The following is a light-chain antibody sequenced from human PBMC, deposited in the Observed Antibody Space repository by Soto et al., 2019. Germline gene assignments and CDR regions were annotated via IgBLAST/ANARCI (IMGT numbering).Light chain of an antibody. V-gene: IGKV2-28*01. CDR1: QSLLHSNGYNY. J-gene: IGKJ4*01. CDR3: MQALQTPST. CDR2: LGS. Sequence: DIVMTQSPLSLPVTPGEPASISCRSSQSLLHSNGYNYLDWYLQKPGQSPQLLIYLGSNRASGVPDRFSGSGSGTDFTLKISRVEAEDVGVYYCMQALQTPSTFCGGTKVEIK.